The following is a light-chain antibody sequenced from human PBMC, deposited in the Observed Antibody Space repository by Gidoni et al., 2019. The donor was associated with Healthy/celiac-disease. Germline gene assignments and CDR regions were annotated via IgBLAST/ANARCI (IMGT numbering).Light chain of an antibody. J-gene: IGLJ2*01. Sequence: QLVLTQSPSASASLGASVKLTCPLSSGHSSDAIAWHQQQPEKGPRYLMKLNSDGSHSKGDGIPDRFSGSSSGAERYLTISSLQSEDEADYYCQTWGTGIVVFGGGTKLTVL. V-gene: IGLV4-69*01. CDR1: SGHSSDA. CDR3: QTWGTGIVV. CDR2: LNSDGSH.